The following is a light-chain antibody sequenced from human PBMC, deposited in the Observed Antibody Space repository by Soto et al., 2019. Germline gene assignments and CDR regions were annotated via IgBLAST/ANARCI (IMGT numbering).Light chain of an antibody. CDR2: GAS. V-gene: IGKV3-15*01. Sequence: EIVMTQSPATLSVSPWERATLSCSASQSVSSNLAWYQQKPGQAPRLLIYGASTRATGILARFSGSGSGTELTLTICSMQSEDFAVSYCQQYNNWPFSFGPGTKVDIK. J-gene: IGKJ3*01. CDR3: QQYNNWPFS. CDR1: QSVSSN.